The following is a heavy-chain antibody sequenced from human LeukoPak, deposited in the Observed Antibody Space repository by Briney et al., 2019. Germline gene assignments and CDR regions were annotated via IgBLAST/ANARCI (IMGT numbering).Heavy chain of an antibody. Sequence: PGGSLRLSRAASGFTFSSYAMSWVRQAPGKGLEWVSGISSSGGNTYYADSVKGRFTISRDNSKNTVHLQMNSLRAEDTAIYYCARTYGSGSFYAFDIWGQGTVVTVSS. J-gene: IGHJ3*02. D-gene: IGHD3-10*01. CDR3: ARTYGSGSFYAFDI. CDR2: ISSSGGNT. CDR1: GFTFSSYA. V-gene: IGHV3-23*01.